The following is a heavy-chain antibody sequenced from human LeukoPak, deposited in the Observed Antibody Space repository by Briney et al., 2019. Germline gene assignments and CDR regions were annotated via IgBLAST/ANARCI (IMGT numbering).Heavy chain of an antibody. CDR2: INHSGST. CDR3: ARGKTIGYSSSWYGRGAFDI. D-gene: IGHD6-13*01. CDR1: GGSFSGYY. V-gene: IGHV4-34*01. J-gene: IGHJ3*02. Sequence: PSETLSLTCAVYGGSFSGYYWSWIRQPPGKGLEWIGEINHSGSTNYNPSLKSRVTISVDTSKNQFSLKLSSVTAADTAVYYCARGKTIGYSSSWYGRGAFDIWGQGTMVTVSS.